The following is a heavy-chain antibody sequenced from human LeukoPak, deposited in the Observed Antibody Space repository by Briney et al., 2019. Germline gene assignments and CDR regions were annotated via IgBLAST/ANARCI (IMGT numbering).Heavy chain of an antibody. D-gene: IGHD4-11*01. J-gene: IGHJ6*03. CDR3: ARDFGSPLDYIYYYYYMDV. CDR1: GDSVSSNSAA. CDR2: TYYRSKWYN. Sequence: SQTLSLTCAISGDSVSSNSAAWNWIRQSPSRGLEWLGRTYYRSKWYNDYAVSVKSRITINPDTSKNQFSLQLNSVTPKDTAVYYCARDFGSPLDYIYYYYYMDVWGKGTTVTVSS. V-gene: IGHV6-1*01.